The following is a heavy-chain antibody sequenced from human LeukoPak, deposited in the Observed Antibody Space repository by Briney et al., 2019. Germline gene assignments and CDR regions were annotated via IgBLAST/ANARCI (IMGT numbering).Heavy chain of an antibody. CDR3: ARGLLGFDH. CDR1: GYTFTSYG. D-gene: IGHD3-16*01. V-gene: IGHV1-18*01. J-gene: IGHJ4*02. CDR2: ISAYNGNT. Sequence: GASVKVSCKASGYTFTSYGISWVRQAPGQGLEWMGWISAYNGNTNYAQKFQGRVTMTRDTSISTAYMELSRLRSDDTAVYYCARGLLGFDHWGQGTLVTVSS.